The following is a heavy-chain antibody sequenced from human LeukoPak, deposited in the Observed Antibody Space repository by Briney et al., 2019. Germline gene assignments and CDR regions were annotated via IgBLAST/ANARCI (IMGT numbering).Heavy chain of an antibody. CDR3: ATLCTNGVCYWFDP. J-gene: IGHJ5*02. CDR2: FDPEDGET. D-gene: IGHD2-8*01. V-gene: IGHV1-24*01. CDR1: GYTLTELS. Sequence: GASVKVSCKVSGYTLTELSMHWVRQAPGKGLEWMGGFDPEDGETICAQKFQGRVTMTEDTSTDTAYMELSSLRSEDTAVYYCATLCTNGVCYWFDPWGQGTLVTVSS.